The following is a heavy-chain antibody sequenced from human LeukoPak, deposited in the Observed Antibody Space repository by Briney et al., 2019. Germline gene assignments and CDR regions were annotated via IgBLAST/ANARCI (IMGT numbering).Heavy chain of an antibody. J-gene: IGHJ4*02. D-gene: IGHD3-16*01. V-gene: IGHV3-7*03. CDR1: GFTFSNHW. Sequence: GGSLRLSCAASGFTFSNHWMTWVRQAPGKGLEWVANIRQDESEKYYVDSVKGRFTISRDNAKKSLYLQMNSLRAEDTALYYCARALLGDAFGGDYWGQGTLVTVSS. CDR3: ARALLGDAFGGDY. CDR2: IRQDESEK.